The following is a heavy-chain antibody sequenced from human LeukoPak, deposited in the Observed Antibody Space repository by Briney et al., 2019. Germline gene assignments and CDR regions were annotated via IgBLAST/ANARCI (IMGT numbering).Heavy chain of an antibody. CDR1: GFTFSDYA. Sequence: GGSLRLSCTASGFTFSDYAMSWVRQAPGKGLEWVSAISGSGGSTYYADSVKGRFTISRDNSKNTLYLQMNSLRAEDTAVYYCAKANRRDYYDSSGHHDAFDIWGQGTMVTVSS. J-gene: IGHJ3*02. D-gene: IGHD3-22*01. V-gene: IGHV3-23*01. CDR3: AKANRRDYYDSSGHHDAFDI. CDR2: ISGSGGST.